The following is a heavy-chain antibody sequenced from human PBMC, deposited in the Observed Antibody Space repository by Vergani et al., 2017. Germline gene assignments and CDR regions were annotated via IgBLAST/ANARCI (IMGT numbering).Heavy chain of an antibody. D-gene: IGHD4-23*01. J-gene: IGHJ4*02. V-gene: IGHV4-39*07. CDR3: ARGGVVTRAFDY. Sequence: QLQLQESGPGLVKPSETLSLTCTVSGGSISSSSYYWGWIRQPPGKGLEWIGSIYYSGSTYYNPSLKSRVTISVDTSQNQFSLKLSSVTAADTAVYYCARGGVVTRAFDYWGQGTLVTVSS. CDR1: GGSISSSSYY. CDR2: IYYSGST.